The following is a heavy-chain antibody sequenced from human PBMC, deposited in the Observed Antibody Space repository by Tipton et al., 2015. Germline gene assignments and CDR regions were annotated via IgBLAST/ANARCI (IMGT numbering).Heavy chain of an antibody. CDR3: ARVNSSSSETPSYYFDY. CDR1: GFTFSSYW. Sequence: SLRLSCAASGFTFSSYWMSWVRQAPGKGLEWVAVIWYDGSNKYYADSVKGRFTISRDNSKNTLYLQMNSLRAEDTAVYYCARVNSSSSETPSYYFDYWGQGTLVTVSS. J-gene: IGHJ4*02. V-gene: IGHV3-33*08. D-gene: IGHD6-6*01. CDR2: IWYDGSNK.